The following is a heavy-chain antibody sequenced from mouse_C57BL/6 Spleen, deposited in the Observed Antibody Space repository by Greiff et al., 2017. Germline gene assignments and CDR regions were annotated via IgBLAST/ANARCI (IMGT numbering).Heavy chain of an antibody. CDR2: ISSGSSTI. CDR1: GFTFSDYG. D-gene: IGHD2-4*01. Sequence: EVQLVESGGGLVKPGGSLKLSCAASGFTFSDYGMHWVRQAPEKGLEWVAYISSGSSTIYYADTVKGRFTISRDNAKNTLFLQMTSLRSEDTAMYYCARSYDYDGYFDVWGTGTTVTVSS. J-gene: IGHJ1*03. V-gene: IGHV5-17*01. CDR3: ARSYDYDGYFDV.